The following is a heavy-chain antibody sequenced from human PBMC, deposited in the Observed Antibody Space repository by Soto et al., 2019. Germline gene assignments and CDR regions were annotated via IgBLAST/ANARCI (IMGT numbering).Heavy chain of an antibody. CDR3: TSYSSSRYYYYYGMDV. J-gene: IGHJ6*02. Sequence: XESLRLSCAASGFTFSGSAMHWVRQASGKGLEWVGRIRSKANSYATAYAASVKGRFTISRDDSKNTAYLQMNSLKTEDTAVYYCTSYSSSRYYYYYGMDVWGQGTTVTVSS. V-gene: IGHV3-73*01. CDR2: IRSKANSYAT. D-gene: IGHD6-13*01. CDR1: GFTFSGSA.